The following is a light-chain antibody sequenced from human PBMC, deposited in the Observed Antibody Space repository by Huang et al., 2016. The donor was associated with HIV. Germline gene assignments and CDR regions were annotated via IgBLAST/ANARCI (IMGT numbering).Light chain of an antibody. J-gene: IGKJ1*01. CDR3: QHYGSSPQT. V-gene: IGKV3-20*01. Sequence: EIVLTQSPGALSLSPGDRATLSCRASQGISGSYLAWYQQKPGQAPRLLIFDASSRATGIPDRFSGSGSGTDFTLTISRLEPEDFAAYYCQHYGSSPQTFGQGTKVEIK. CDR1: QGISGSY. CDR2: DAS.